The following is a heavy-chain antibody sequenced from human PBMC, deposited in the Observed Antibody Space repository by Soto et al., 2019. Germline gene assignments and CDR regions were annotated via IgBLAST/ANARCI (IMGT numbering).Heavy chain of an antibody. CDR3: ARDPRNGAIDY. CDR1: GFTFSRSW. Sequence: PGGSLRLSCAASGFTFSRSWMSWVRQAPGKGLEWVANTNEDGSQINYVDSVKGRFTASRDNAKNLLFLQMNNLRSEDTAIYYCARDPRNGAIDYWGQGTLVTVSS. CDR2: TNEDGSQI. D-gene: IGHD2-8*01. V-gene: IGHV3-7*01. J-gene: IGHJ4*02.